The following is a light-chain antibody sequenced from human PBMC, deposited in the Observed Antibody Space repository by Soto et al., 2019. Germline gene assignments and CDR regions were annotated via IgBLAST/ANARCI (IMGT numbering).Light chain of an antibody. Sequence: QSALTQPPSVSGAPGQRVSISCTGGSSNIGADYEVHWYQQLPGTAPKLLIYGNTNRPSGVPDRFSGSKSGSSASLAITGLQAEDEAEYYCQSYDNTLKGCVFGTGTKVTVL. V-gene: IGLV1-40*01. CDR2: GNT. J-gene: IGLJ1*01. CDR3: QSYDNTLKGCV. CDR1: SSNIGADYE.